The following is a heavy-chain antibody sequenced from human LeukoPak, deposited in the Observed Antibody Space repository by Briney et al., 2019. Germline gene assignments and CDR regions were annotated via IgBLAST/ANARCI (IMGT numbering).Heavy chain of an antibody. Sequence: SETLSLTCAVPGYSNSSGYYWGWIRQPPGKGLEWIGSIYHSGRTYYNPSLKSRVTISVDTSKNQFSLKLTSVTAADTAVYYCARHNRVRGYMDVWGKGTTVTVSS. D-gene: IGHD3-10*01. J-gene: IGHJ6*03. CDR3: ARHNRVRGYMDV. V-gene: IGHV4-38-2*01. CDR1: GYSNSSGYY. CDR2: IYHSGRT.